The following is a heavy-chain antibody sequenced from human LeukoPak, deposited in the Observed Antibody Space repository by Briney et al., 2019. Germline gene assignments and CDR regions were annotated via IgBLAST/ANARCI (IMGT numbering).Heavy chain of an antibody. CDR2: ISSSSSYI. J-gene: IGHJ4*02. CDR3: ARDSSSGYYFDY. Sequence: GGSLRLSCAASGFTFSSYSMNWVRLAPGKGLEWVSSISSSSSYIYYADSVKGRFTISRDNAKNSLYLQMNSLRAEDTAVYYCARDSSSGYYFDYWGQGTLVTVSS. D-gene: IGHD6-13*01. CDR1: GFTFSSYS. V-gene: IGHV3-21*01.